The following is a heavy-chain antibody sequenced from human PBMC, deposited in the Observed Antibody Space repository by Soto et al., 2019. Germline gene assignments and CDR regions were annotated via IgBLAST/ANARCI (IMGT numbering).Heavy chain of an antibody. V-gene: IGHV3-73*02. D-gene: IGHD3-16*01. CDR2: IRRKAKSYAT. CDR3: TRSFDGSYSFSTDFDF. J-gene: IGHJ4*02. Sequence: EVQLVESGGGLVQPGGSLKLSCAASGFTFSGSAMHWVRQASGKGLEWVGQIRRKAKSYATEYVASVKGRFTISRDDTKNMADLQRNILKTEDTAVYYCTRSFDGSYSFSTDFDFWGRGTLVTFSS. CDR1: GFTFSGSA.